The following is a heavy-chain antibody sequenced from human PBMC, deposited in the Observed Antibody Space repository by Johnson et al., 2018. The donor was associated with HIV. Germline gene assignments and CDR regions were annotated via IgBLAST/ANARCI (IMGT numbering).Heavy chain of an antibody. CDR1: GFTFNNYG. D-gene: IGHD1-26*01. V-gene: IGHV3-30*02. J-gene: IGHJ3*02. CDR2: IRFDETIK. CDR3: AKAVGGYAFDI. Sequence: QVQLVESGGGVVQPGGSLRLSCAASGFTFNNYGMHWVRQSPGKGLEWVAFIRFDETIKYYGDSVKGRFTISRDNSKNTLYLQMNSLRVEDTAVYYCAKAVGGYAFDILGQGTMVTVSS.